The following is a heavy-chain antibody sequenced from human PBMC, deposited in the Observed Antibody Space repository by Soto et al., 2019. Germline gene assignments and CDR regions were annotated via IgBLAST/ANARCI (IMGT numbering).Heavy chain of an antibody. CDR2: ISNYNGDT. CDR1: GYTFTRYS. Sequence: QVQLVQSGAEVKKPGASVQVSCKASGYTFTRYSINWVRQAPGQGLEWVGWISNYNGDTKYAQKFQGRVTLTTDTSTTTTYMDLRSLTSDDTAVYFCARGDSTGSPTGWFDPWGQGTLVTVS. J-gene: IGHJ5*02. CDR3: ARGDSTGSPTGWFDP. V-gene: IGHV1-18*04. D-gene: IGHD6-19*01.